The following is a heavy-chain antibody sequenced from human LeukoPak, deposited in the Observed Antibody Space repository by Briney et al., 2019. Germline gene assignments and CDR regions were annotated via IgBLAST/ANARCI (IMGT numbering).Heavy chain of an antibody. CDR1: GGSISSGGYY. CDR2: IYYSGST. J-gene: IGHJ5*02. CDR3: AKLYYVILTGYPSGFDP. V-gene: IGHV4-31*03. Sequence: SQTLSLTCTVSGGSISSGGYYWSWIRQHPGKGLEWIGYIYYSGSTYYNPSLKSRVTISVDTSKNQFSLKLSSVTAADTAVYYCAKLYYVILTGYPSGFDPWGQGTLVTVSS. D-gene: IGHD3-9*01.